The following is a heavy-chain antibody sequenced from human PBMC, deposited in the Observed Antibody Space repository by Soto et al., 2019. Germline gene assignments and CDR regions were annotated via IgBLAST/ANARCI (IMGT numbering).Heavy chain of an antibody. Sequence: ASVKVSCKASGYTFSNYGISWVRQGPGQGLEWMGWISGYNGNTHYEEKVQDRIKMTTDTSKSKTYLELRSLRSDDKAVYFCARDPGFGFGYSYAFAMDVWGQGTTVTVS. V-gene: IGHV1-18*01. D-gene: IGHD5-18*01. J-gene: IGHJ6*02. CDR2: ISGYNGNT. CDR1: GYTFSNYG. CDR3: ARDPGFGFGYSYAFAMDV.